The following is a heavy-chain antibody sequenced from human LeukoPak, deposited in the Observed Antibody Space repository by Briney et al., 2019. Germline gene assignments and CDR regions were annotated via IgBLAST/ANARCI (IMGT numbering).Heavy chain of an antibody. D-gene: IGHD1-14*01. Sequence: SETLSLTCVVYGGSFSGYHWSWIRQSPGKGLEWIGSIYYSGSTYYNPSLKSRVTISVDTSKSQFSLKLSSVTAADTAVYYCARLDTLTRNYYYYYYMDVWAKGTTVTISS. V-gene: IGHV4-34*01. J-gene: IGHJ6*03. CDR3: ARLDTLTRNYYYYYYMDV. CDR2: IYYSGST. CDR1: GGSFSGYH.